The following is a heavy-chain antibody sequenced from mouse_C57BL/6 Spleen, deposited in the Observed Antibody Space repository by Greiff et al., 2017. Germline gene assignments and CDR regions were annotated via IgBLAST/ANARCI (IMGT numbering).Heavy chain of an antibody. J-gene: IGHJ4*01. CDR2: IDPSDSET. CDR3: ARGLTGSDYYAMDY. Sequence: QVQLQQPGAELVRPGSSVKLSCKASGYTFTSYWMHWVKQRPIQGLEWIGNIDPSDSETHYNQKFKDKATLTVDKSSSTAYMQLSSLTSEDSAVYYCARGLTGSDYYAMDYWCQGTSVTVSS. CDR1: GYTFTSYW. D-gene: IGHD4-1*01. V-gene: IGHV1-52*01.